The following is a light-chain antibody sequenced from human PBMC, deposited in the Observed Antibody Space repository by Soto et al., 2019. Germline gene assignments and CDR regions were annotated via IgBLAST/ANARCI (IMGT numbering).Light chain of an antibody. J-gene: IGKJ1*01. CDR2: DAS. V-gene: IGKV1-5*01. CDR3: QQYNSFPWT. Sequence: DIQMTQSPSALSASVVDRVTITFRASQIIKTWLAWYQRKPGRAPNLLIYDASSLQSGVPSRFNGSRSETEFTLTIRNLQPDDFATYYCQQYNSFPWTFGLGTKVDIK. CDR1: QIIKTW.